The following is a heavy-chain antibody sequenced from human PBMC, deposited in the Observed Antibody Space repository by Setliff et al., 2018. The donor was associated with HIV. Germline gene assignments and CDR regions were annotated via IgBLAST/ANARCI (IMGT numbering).Heavy chain of an antibody. J-gene: IGHJ4*02. Sequence: PSETLSLTCTVSGGSMSSSSYYWSWIRQTPDKGLEWIGIIYYSGATYYNPSLTSRVTISVDTSRNQFSLKLGSVTAADTAAYYCARLGYVSGGFYKTPGPYYFDYWGQGALVTVSS. CDR1: GGSMSSSSYY. CDR3: ARLGYVSGGFYKTPGPYYFDY. D-gene: IGHD3-10*01. V-gene: IGHV4-39*01. CDR2: IYYSGAT.